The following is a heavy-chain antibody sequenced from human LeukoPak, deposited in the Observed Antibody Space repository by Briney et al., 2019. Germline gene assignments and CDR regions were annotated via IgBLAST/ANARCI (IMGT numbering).Heavy chain of an antibody. J-gene: IGHJ4*02. D-gene: IGHD2-21*02. Sequence: GGSLRLSCAASEFTFSNYAMTWVRQTPGKGLEWVSAISGSGTNTYYADSAKGRFSISRDNSKNTLYLQMNSLRAEDTALYYCARTCGGNCYGTLESWGQGTLVIVSS. CDR1: EFTFSNYA. CDR2: ISGSGTNT. V-gene: IGHV3-23*01. CDR3: ARTCGGNCYGTLES.